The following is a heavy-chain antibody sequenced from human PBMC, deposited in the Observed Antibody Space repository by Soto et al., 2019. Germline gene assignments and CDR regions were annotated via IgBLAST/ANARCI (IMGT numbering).Heavy chain of an antibody. D-gene: IGHD3-3*01. CDR3: ARISFYGVVIIQYDFDY. J-gene: IGHJ4*02. CDR2: ISGSDGST. CDR1: GFTFSSNA. V-gene: IGHV3-23*01. Sequence: GGSLRLSCAASGFTFSSNAMSWVRQAPGKGLEWVSAISGSDGSTYYAYSVTGRFTISRDNSKNTLYLQMNSLRPEATAVYYYARISFYGVVIIQYDFDYWGQGTLVTVSS.